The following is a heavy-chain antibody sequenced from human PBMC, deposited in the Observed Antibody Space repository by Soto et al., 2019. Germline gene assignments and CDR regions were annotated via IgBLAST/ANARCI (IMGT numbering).Heavy chain of an antibody. J-gene: IGHJ4*02. D-gene: IGHD6-6*01. V-gene: IGHV4-30-4*01. CDR3: ARGRGGEEQLVSRGNY. CDR1: GGSISSGDYY. Sequence: QVQLQESGPGLVKPSQTLSLTCTVSGGSISSGDYYWSWIRQPPGKGLEWIGYIYYSGSTYYNPAVNGRVTIAAATPKTQFSLKLSSVTAADTAVYYCARGRGGEEQLVSRGNYWGQGTLVTVSS. CDR2: IYYSGST.